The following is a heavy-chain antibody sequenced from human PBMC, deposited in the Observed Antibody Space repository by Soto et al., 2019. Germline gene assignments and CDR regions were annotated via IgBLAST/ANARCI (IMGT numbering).Heavy chain of an antibody. CDR3: TTGRDGYNPYYYYGMDV. V-gene: IGHV3-15*01. J-gene: IGHJ6*02. CDR1: GFTFSSYA. CDR2: IKSKTDGGTT. Sequence: GGSLRLSCAASGFTFSSYAMSWVRQAPGKGLEWVGRIKSKTDGGTTDYAAPVKGRFTISRDDSKNTLYLQMNSLKTEDTAVYYCTTGRDGYNPYYYYGMDVWGQGTTVTVSS. D-gene: IGHD5-12*01.